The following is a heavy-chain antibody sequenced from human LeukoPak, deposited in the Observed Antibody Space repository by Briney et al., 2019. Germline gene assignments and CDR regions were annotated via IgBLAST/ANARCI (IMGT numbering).Heavy chain of an antibody. CDR2: INPSGGST. D-gene: IGHD3-22*01. CDR1: GYTFTSYY. Sequence: ASVKVSCKASGYTFTSYYMHWVRQAPGQGLEWMGIINPSGGSTSYAQKFQGRVTTTRDTSTSTVYMELSSLRSEDTAVYYCARALARSGYFSPDAFDIWGQGTMVTVSS. CDR3: ARALARSGYFSPDAFDI. J-gene: IGHJ3*02. V-gene: IGHV1-46*01.